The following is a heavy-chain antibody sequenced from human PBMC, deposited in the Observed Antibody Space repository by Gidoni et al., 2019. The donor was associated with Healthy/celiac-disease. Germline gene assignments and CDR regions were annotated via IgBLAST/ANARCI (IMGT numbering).Heavy chain of an antibody. CDR1: GFTFSSYS. CDR2: ISSSSSYI. J-gene: IGHJ4*02. Sequence: EVQLVESGGGLVKPGGSLRLSCAASGFTFSSYSMNWVRQAPGKGLEWVSSISSSSSYIYYADSVKGRFTISRDNAKNSLYLQMNSLRAEDTAVYYCARGYYYDSSGYFGGGYWGQGTLVTVSS. CDR3: ARGYYYDSSGYFGGGY. D-gene: IGHD3-22*01. V-gene: IGHV3-21*01.